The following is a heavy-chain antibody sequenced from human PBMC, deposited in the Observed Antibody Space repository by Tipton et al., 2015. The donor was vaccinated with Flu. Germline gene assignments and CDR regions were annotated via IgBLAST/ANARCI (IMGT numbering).Heavy chain of an antibody. CDR1: GGSISSYY. Sequence: TLSLTCTVSGGSISSYYWSWIRQPPGKGLEWIGYIYYSGSTNYNPSLKSRVTISVDTSKNQFSLKLSSVTAADTAVYYCARVGSSGWAVYFDYWGQGTLVTVSS. CDR3: ARVGSSGWAVYFDY. V-gene: IGHV4-59*01. CDR2: IYYSGST. D-gene: IGHD6-19*01. J-gene: IGHJ4*02.